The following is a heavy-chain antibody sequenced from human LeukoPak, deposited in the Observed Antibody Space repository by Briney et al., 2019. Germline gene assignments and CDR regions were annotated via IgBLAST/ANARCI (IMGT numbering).Heavy chain of an antibody. Sequence: PGGSLRLSCAASGCTFSGFAMSWIRQAPGKGLEWVSSISRSGESTFYADSVRGRFTISRDNSKNTVSLQMESLRAEDTALYYCAKDYAVGSIDYWGQGTLVTVSS. V-gene: IGHV3-23*01. D-gene: IGHD3-16*01. CDR2: ISRSGEST. J-gene: IGHJ4*02. CDR3: AKDYAVGSIDY. CDR1: GCTFSGFA.